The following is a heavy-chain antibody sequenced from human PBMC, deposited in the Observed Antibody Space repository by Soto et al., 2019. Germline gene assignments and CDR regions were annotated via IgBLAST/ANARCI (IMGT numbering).Heavy chain of an antibody. CDR1: GGTFSSYT. Sequence: SVKVSCKASGGTFSSYTISWVRQAPGQGLEWMGRIIPILGIANYAQKFQGGVTITADKSTSTAYMELSSLRSEDTAVYYCVFSGDYYDSSGRLTYYYYYGMDVWGQGTTVTVSS. D-gene: IGHD3-22*01. CDR2: IIPILGIA. CDR3: VFSGDYYDSSGRLTYYYYYGMDV. V-gene: IGHV1-69*02. J-gene: IGHJ6*02.